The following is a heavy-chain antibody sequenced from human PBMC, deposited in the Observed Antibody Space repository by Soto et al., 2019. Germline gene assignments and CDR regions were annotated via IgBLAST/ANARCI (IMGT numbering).Heavy chain of an antibody. V-gene: IGHV1-69*12. J-gene: IGHJ6*02. CDR2: IIPMFGTT. CDR3: ARTRIAAAYNHYYYYGMDS. CDR1: AGTFSSYA. Sequence: QVQLLQSGAEVKKPGSSVKVSCMTSAGTFSSYATSWVRQAPGQWLEWMGGIIPMFGTTNYSQNFQGRVTITADESTRIAYMELHSLRSEDTAVYYCARTRIAAAYNHYYYYGMDSWGLGSTVTVSS. D-gene: IGHD6-13*01.